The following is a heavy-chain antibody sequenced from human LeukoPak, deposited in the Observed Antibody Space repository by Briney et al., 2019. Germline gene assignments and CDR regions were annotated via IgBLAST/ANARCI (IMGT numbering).Heavy chain of an antibody. CDR2: INPNSGGT. CDR3: ARGQAGYYGSGSLNYYYYMDV. Sequence: ASVKVSCKASGYTFTGYYMHWVRQAPGQGLEWMGWINPNSGGTNYAQKLQGRVTMTTDTSTSTAYMELRSLRSDDTAVYYCARGQAGYYGSGSLNYYYYMDVWGKGTTVTISS. J-gene: IGHJ6*03. V-gene: IGHV1-2*02. D-gene: IGHD3-10*01. CDR1: GYTFTGYY.